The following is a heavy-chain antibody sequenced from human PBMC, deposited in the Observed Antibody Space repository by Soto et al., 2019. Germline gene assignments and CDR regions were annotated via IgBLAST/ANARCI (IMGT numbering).Heavy chain of an antibody. V-gene: IGHV3-33*01. Sequence: PGGSLRLSCAASGFTFSSYGMHWVRQAPGKGLEWVAVIWYDGSNKYYADSVTGRFTISRDNSKNTLYLQMNSLRAEDTAVYYCARDRTNVAVVAATHYYYGTDVWGQGTTVTVSS. CDR3: ARDRTNVAVVAATHYYYGTDV. J-gene: IGHJ6*02. D-gene: IGHD2-15*01. CDR2: IWYDGSNK. CDR1: GFTFSSYG.